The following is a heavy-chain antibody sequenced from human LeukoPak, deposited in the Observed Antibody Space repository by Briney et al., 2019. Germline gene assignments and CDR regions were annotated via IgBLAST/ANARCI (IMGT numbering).Heavy chain of an antibody. CDR3: ARRHSYYDFWSGYPTYYYGMDV. V-gene: IGHV1-8*01. CDR1: GYTFTSYD. D-gene: IGHD3-3*01. CDR2: MNPNSGNT. Sequence: ASVKVSCKASGYTFTSYDINWVRQATGQGLEWMGWMNPNSGNTVYAQKFQGRVTMTRNTSISTAYMELSSLRSEDTAVYYCARRHSYYDFWSGYPTYYYGMDVWGQGTTVTVSS. J-gene: IGHJ6*02.